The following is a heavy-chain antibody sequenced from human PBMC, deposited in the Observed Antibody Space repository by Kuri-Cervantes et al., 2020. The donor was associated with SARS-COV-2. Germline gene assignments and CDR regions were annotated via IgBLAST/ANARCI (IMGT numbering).Heavy chain of an antibody. CDR3: ARRYCSSTSCYTDYGTDV. V-gene: IGHV4-59*12. Sequence: GSLRLSCTVSGGSISSYYWSWIRQPPGKGLEWIGYIYYSGSTNYNPSLKSRVTISVDTSKNQFSLKLSSVTAADTAVYYCARRYCSSTSCYTDYGTDVWGQGTTVTVSS. CDR2: IYYSGST. J-gene: IGHJ6*02. CDR1: GGSISSYY. D-gene: IGHD2-2*02.